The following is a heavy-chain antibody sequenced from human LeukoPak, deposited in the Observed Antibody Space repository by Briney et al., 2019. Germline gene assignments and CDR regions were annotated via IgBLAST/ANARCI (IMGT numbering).Heavy chain of an antibody. CDR1: GGSNSSYY. V-gene: IGHV4-59*01. CDR2: IYYSGST. D-gene: IGHD4-23*01. CDR3: ATTSSYYGGFFHD. Sequence: SETLSLTCTVSGGSNSSYYWSWIRQPPGKGLEWIGYIYYSGSTNYNPSLKSRVTISVDTSKNQFSLKLSSVTAADTAVYYCATTSSYYGGFFHDWGQGTLVTVSS. J-gene: IGHJ4*02.